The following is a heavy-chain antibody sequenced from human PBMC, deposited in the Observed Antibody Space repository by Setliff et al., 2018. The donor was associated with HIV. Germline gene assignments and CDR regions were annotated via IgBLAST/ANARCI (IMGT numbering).Heavy chain of an antibody. J-gene: IGHJ2*01. CDR1: GDSISYYY. D-gene: IGHD5-12*01. CDR3: ARHVSPEYSDYAHWYFDL. Sequence: SETLSLTCTVSGDSISYYYWGWIRQPPGKGLEWIGSVSYNGPTYHNPSLKSRVASFIDTSKNHFSLYLNSVTAADTAVYYCARHVSPEYSDYAHWYFDLWGRGTLVTVSS. V-gene: IGHV4-39*01. CDR2: VSYNGPT.